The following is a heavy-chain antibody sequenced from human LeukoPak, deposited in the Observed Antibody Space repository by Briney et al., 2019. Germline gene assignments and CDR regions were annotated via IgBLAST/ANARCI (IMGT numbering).Heavy chain of an antibody. Sequence: GGSLRLSCAASGFTFSSYAMSWVRQAPGKGLEWVSSISSSSSYIYYADSVKGRFTISRDNAKNSLYLQMNSLRAEDTAVYYCASNSYDSSGYYYSWGQGTLVTVSS. CDR3: ASNSYDSSGYYYS. D-gene: IGHD3-22*01. V-gene: IGHV3-21*01. CDR1: GFTFSSYA. J-gene: IGHJ4*02. CDR2: ISSSSSYI.